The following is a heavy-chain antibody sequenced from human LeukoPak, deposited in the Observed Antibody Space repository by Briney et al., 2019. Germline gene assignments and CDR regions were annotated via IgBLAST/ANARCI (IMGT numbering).Heavy chain of an antibody. D-gene: IGHD4-11*01. J-gene: IGHJ1*01. V-gene: IGHV3-48*01. CDR2: ISNSGSPI. CDR3: ARGLALGLAVTRTGCEN. CDR1: GFTFDSYI. Sequence: GGSVSLLCVVSGFTFDSYIMSWVRQAPGKGLEWISYISNSGSPIYYADSVKGRFTISRDKDRSSLYLRMNSLAADDTAVYYCARGLALGLAVTRTGCENWGERTLVTVSS.